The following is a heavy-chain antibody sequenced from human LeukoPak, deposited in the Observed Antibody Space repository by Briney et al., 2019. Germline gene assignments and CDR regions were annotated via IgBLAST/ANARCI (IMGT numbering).Heavy chain of an antibody. Sequence: SETLSLTCTVSGGSISSSSYYWGWIRQPPGKGLEWIGSIYYSGSTYYNPSLKSRVTISVDTSKNQFSLKLSSVTAADTAVYYCAREDLYYYDSSGYKYYWGQGTLVTVSS. D-gene: IGHD3-22*01. CDR2: IYYSGST. V-gene: IGHV4-39*07. CDR1: GGSISSSSYY. J-gene: IGHJ4*02. CDR3: AREDLYYYDSSGYKYY.